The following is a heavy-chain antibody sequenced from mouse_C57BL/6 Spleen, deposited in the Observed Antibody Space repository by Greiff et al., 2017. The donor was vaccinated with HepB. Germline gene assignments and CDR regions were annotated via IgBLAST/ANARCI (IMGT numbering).Heavy chain of an antibody. CDR1: GYTFTSYW. Sequence: QVQLQQPGAELVKPGASVKLSCKASGYTFTSYWMQWVKQRPGQGLEWIGEIDPSDSYTNYNQKFKGKATLTVDTSSSTAYMQLSSLTSEDSAVYYCARREEYYGYAYWGQGTTLTVSS. V-gene: IGHV1-50*01. CDR2: IDPSDSYT. CDR3: ARREEYYGYAY. J-gene: IGHJ2*01. D-gene: IGHD2-2*01.